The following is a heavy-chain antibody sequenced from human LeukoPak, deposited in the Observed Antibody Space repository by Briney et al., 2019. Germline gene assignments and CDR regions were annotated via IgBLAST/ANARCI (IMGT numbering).Heavy chain of an antibody. CDR1: GFTFRDYW. CDR3: AREGGYYYDSSGPRGAFDI. D-gene: IGHD3-22*01. J-gene: IGHJ3*02. V-gene: IGHV3-7*01. Sequence: GGSLRLSCTASGFTFRDYWMGWVRQAPGKGLEWVATIKHDGRETYYVDSVRGRFTISRDNAKNSLYLQMNSLRAEDMAVYYCAREGGYYYDSSGPRGAFDIWGQGTMVTVSS. CDR2: IKHDGRET.